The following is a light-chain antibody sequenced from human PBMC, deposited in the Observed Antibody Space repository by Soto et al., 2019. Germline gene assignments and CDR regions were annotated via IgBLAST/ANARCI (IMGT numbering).Light chain of an antibody. Sequence: EIVLTQSPATLSLSPGERATLSCRASQSVSSYLAWYQQKPGQAPRLLIYDASNRATVIPARFSGSGSGTDFTLTISSLEPEDCAVYYCQQRSNWRATFGPGTKVDIK. CDR2: DAS. J-gene: IGKJ3*01. CDR1: QSVSSY. V-gene: IGKV3-11*01. CDR3: QQRSNWRAT.